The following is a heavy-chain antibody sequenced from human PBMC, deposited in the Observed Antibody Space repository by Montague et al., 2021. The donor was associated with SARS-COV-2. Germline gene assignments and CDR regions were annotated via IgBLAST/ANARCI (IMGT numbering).Heavy chain of an antibody. D-gene: IGHD3-3*01. V-gene: IGHV4-34*01. Sequence: SETLSLTCAGYGASYRGADWTCTRLYPRHQKESIGVISHTRSATYNPSLKGRVTLSRDTSKNRFSLKLQSVTPADTAVYYCARGQVTISGVLIFIPAAGHLDGWGPGTSVTVSS. CDR3: ARGQVTISGVLIFIPAAGHLDG. CDR2: ISHTRSA. J-gene: IGHJ3*01. CDR1: GASYRGAD.